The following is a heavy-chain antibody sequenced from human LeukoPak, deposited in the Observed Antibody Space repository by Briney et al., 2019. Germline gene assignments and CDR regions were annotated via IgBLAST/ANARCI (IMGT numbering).Heavy chain of an antibody. D-gene: IGHD1-26*01. V-gene: IGHV3-21*04. CDR1: GFTFSSYS. Sequence: GGSLRLSCAASGFTFSSYSMNWVRQAPGKGLEWVSSISSSSSYIYYADSVKGRFTISRDNAKNSLYLQMNSLRAEDTAVYYCAKDGWKWELLIDYWGQGTLVTVSS. J-gene: IGHJ4*02. CDR3: AKDGWKWELLIDY. CDR2: ISSSSSYI.